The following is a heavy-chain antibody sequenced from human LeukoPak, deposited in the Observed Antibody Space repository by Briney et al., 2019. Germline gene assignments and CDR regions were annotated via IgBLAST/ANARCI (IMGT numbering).Heavy chain of an antibody. Sequence: GGSLRLSCAASGFAFSSQAMGWVRQAPGKGLEWVSVISDSGSITYYADSVKGRFTISRDNSKNTLFLQMNNLRAEDTAVYYCAKDARRTSGWYFFDYWGQGTLVTVSS. J-gene: IGHJ4*02. V-gene: IGHV3-23*01. CDR3: AKDARRTSGWYFFDY. D-gene: IGHD6-19*01. CDR2: ISDSGSIT. CDR1: GFAFSSQA.